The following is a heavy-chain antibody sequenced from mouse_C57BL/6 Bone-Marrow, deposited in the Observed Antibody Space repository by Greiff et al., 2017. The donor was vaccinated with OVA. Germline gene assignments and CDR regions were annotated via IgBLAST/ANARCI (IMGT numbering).Heavy chain of an antibody. CDR2: ISYDGSN. Sequence: DVQLVESGPGLVKPSQSLSLTCSVTGYSITSGYYWNWIRQFPGNKLEWMGYISYDGSNNYNPSLKNRISITRDTSKNQFFLKLNSVTTEDTATYYCARGGLLHYWGQGTTLTVSS. J-gene: IGHJ2*01. D-gene: IGHD1-1*01. CDR3: ARGGLLHY. V-gene: IGHV3-6*01. CDR1: GYSITSGYY.